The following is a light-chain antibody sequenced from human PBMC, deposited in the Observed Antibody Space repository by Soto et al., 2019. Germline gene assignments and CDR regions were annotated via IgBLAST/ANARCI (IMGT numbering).Light chain of an antibody. CDR3: LQYNHWPWGL. Sequence: ELVMTQSPATLSVSPGERATVSCRASESIGSNLAWYQQKAGQAPRLLIYRASSRATGTPPRFSGSGSGTEFTLTISSLQSEDGAVYYCLQYNHWPWGLFGPGT. J-gene: IGKJ3*01. CDR2: RAS. CDR1: ESIGSN. V-gene: IGKV3-15*01.